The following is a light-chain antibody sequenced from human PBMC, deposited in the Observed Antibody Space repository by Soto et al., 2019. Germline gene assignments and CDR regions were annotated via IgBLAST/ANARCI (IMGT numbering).Light chain of an antibody. J-gene: IGKJ3*01. CDR3: QQLNSYP. V-gene: IGKV1-9*01. CDR1: QGISSY. Sequence: DIPLTQSPSFLSASVGDRVTITCRASQGISSYLAWYQQKPGKAPKLLIYAASTLQSGVPSRLRGSGSGTEFTLTISSLQHEDFATYYCQQLNSYPFGPGTKVDIK. CDR2: AAS.